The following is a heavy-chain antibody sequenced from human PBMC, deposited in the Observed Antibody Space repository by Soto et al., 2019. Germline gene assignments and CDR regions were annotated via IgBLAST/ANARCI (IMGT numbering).Heavy chain of an antibody. CDR3: ARHAYDFWSGHPNPRYYYGMDV. V-gene: IGHV5-51*01. J-gene: IGHJ6*02. CDR1: GYRFTGFL. Sequence: PGGSPKISCKGSGYRFTGFLIGGGGQMPGEGLGGVGVIYPGDSNTRYSPSLQGQVTISVDKSISTAYLQWSSLKATDTAMYYCARHAYDFWSGHPNPRYYYGMDVWGQGTTVTVSS. D-gene: IGHD3-3*01. CDR2: IYPGDSNT.